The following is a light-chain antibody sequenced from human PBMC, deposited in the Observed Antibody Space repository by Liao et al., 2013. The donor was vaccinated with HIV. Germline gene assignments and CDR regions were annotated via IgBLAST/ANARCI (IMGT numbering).Light chain of an antibody. V-gene: IGLV3-1*01. J-gene: IGLJ1*01. Sequence: SYELTQPPSVSVSPGQTASIICSGDKLGDKYASWYQQKPGQSPVLVIYEDTKRPSGIPGRFSGSNSGNIATLTISGTQPMDEGDYFCQAWDSSTAYVFGTGTKVTVL. CDR3: QAWDSSTAYV. CDR2: EDT. CDR1: KLGDKY.